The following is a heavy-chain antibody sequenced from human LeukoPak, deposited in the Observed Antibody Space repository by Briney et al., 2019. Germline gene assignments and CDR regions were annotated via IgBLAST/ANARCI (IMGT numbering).Heavy chain of an antibody. CDR3: ARFRGSYIFDY. Sequence: GGSLRLSCASSGFTFSSYEMNWVRQAPGKGLEWVSYISSSGSTIYYADSVKGRFTISRDNAKNSLYLQMNSLRAEDTAVYYCARFRGSYIFDYWGKGTLVTVSS. D-gene: IGHD1-26*01. J-gene: IGHJ4*02. CDR1: GFTFSSYE. V-gene: IGHV3-48*03. CDR2: ISSSGSTI.